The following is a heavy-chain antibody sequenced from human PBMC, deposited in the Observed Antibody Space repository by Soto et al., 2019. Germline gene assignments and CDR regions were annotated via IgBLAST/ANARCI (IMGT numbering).Heavy chain of an antibody. V-gene: IGHV4-31*03. Sequence: QVPLQESGPGLVKPSQTLSLTCSVSGGSVNSGGYYWSWIRQHPGKGLEWIGYIHYSGNTYYNPSLKSRVTTSLDTSQNQFSLKLSSVTAADTAVYYCARDVSYDGSGWANWFDPWGQGTLVTVSS. D-gene: IGHD3-22*01. J-gene: IGHJ5*02. CDR3: ARDVSYDGSGWANWFDP. CDR2: IHYSGNT. CDR1: GGSVNSGGYY.